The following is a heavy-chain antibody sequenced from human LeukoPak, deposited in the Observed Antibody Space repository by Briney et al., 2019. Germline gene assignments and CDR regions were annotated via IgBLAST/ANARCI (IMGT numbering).Heavy chain of an antibody. CDR1: GFTFSSYS. Sequence: GGSLRLSCAASGFTFSSYSMNWVRQAPGKGLEWVSYISSSSSTIYYADSVKGRFTISRDNAKNSLYLQMNSLRAEDTALYYCAKGSDTAMVSMVYDWGQGTLVTVSS. V-gene: IGHV3-48*04. D-gene: IGHD5-18*01. CDR2: ISSSSSTI. J-gene: IGHJ4*02. CDR3: AKGSDTAMVSMVYD.